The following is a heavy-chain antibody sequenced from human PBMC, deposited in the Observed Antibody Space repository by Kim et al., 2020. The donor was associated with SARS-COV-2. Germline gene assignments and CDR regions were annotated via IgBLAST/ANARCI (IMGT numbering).Heavy chain of an antibody. CDR2: INHSGST. CDR3: ARAKLAARPYYYYGMDV. V-gene: IGHV4-34*01. Sequence: SETLSLTCAVYGGSFSGYYWSWIRQPPGKGLEWIGEINHSGSTNYNPSLKSRVTISVDTSKNQFSLKLSSVTAADTAVYYCARAKLAARPYYYYGMDVWG. CDR1: GGSFSGYY. J-gene: IGHJ6*01. D-gene: IGHD6-6*01.